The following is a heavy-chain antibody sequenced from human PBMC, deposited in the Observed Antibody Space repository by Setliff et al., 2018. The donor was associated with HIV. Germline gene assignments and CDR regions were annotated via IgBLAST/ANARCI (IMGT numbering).Heavy chain of an antibody. CDR2: IYYNGST. V-gene: IGHV4-31*03. J-gene: IGHJ4*02. D-gene: IGHD6-13*01. CDR3: AREVASAAAGTVDY. Sequence: SETLSLTCTASGGSISSGGYYWSWIRQHPGKGLEWIGYIYYNGSTYYNPSLKSRVTISVDTSKNQFSLKLSSVTAADTAVYYCAREVASAAAGTVDYWGQGTLVTVSS. CDR1: GGSISSGGYY.